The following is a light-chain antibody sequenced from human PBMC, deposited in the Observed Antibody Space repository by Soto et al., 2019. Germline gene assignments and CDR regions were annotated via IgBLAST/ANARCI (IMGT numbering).Light chain of an antibody. CDR1: SSDVGSYNL. CDR3: CSFAGSSTLPYV. V-gene: IGLV2-23*03. J-gene: IGLJ1*01. Sequence: QSVLTQPASVSGSPGQSITISCTGSSSDVGSYNLVSWYQHHPGKAPKFIIYEGSERPSGVSNRFSGSKSGNTASLTISGLQAEDEADYYCCSFAGSSTLPYVFGSGTKVTVL. CDR2: EGS.